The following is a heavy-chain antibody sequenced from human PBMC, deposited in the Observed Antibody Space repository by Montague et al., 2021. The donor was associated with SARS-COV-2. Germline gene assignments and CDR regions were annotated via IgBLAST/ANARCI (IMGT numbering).Heavy chain of an antibody. D-gene: IGHD3-3*01. CDR3: ARGLDYYDFWSGYCPAYWYFDL. J-gene: IGHJ2*01. Sequence: SETLSLTCTVSGGSISSYYWSWIRQPAGKGLEWIGRIYTSGSTNYNPSLKSRVTMSVDTSKNQFSLKLSSVTAADTAVYYCARGLDYYDFWSGYCPAYWYFDLWGRGTLVTVSS. CDR2: IYTSGST. CDR1: GGSISSYY. V-gene: IGHV4-4*07.